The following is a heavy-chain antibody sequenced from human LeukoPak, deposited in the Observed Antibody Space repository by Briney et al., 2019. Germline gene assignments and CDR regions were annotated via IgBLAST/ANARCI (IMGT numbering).Heavy chain of an antibody. CDR1: GYSFTTYW. D-gene: IGHD2-2*01. V-gene: IGHV5-51*01. CDR2: IYPGDSDT. Sequence: PGESLKISCKGSGYSFTTYWIGWVRQMPGKGLEWTGIIYPGDSDTRYSPSFQGQVTMSADKSISTAYLQWSSLKASDTAMYYCARRKGCSSTSCPPDYWGQGTLVTVSS. CDR3: ARRKGCSSTSCPPDY. J-gene: IGHJ4*02.